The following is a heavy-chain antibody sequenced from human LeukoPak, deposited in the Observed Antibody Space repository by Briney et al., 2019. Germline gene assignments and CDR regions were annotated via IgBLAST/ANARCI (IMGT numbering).Heavy chain of an antibody. CDR1: GGSISSGGYY. V-gene: IGHV4-39*01. CDR2: IYYSGST. CDR3: AARLDYYDSSGYPH. Sequence: SETLSLTCTVSGGSISSGGYYWSWIRQHPGKGLEWIGSIYYSGSTYYNPSLKSRVTISVDTSKNQFSLKLSSVTAADTAVYYCAARLDYYDSSGYPHWGQGTLLTVSS. D-gene: IGHD3-22*01. J-gene: IGHJ4*02.